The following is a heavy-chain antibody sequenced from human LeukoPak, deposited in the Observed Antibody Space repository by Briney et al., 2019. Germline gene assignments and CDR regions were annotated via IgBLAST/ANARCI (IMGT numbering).Heavy chain of an antibody. CDR1: GFTFSSYG. CDR3: AKDFYSSSWYGFSNWFDP. CDR2: IRYDGSKK. J-gene: IGHJ5*02. V-gene: IGHV3-30*02. D-gene: IGHD6-13*01. Sequence: GGSLRLSCAASGFTFSSYGMHWVRGAPGKGLEWGAFIRYDGSKKYYADAVKGRFTISRDNSKISLYLQMNSLSAEDTAVYYCAKDFYSSSWYGFSNWFDPWGQGTLVTVSS.